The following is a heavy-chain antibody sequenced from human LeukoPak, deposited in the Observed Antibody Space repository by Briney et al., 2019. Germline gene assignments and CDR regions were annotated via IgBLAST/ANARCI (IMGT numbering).Heavy chain of an antibody. J-gene: IGHJ4*02. CDR1: GFTFSSYS. CDR3: AKGTTDDFWSPFDY. D-gene: IGHD3-3*01. CDR2: ISGSGGST. Sequence: PGGSLRLSCAASGFTFSSYSMNWVRQAPGKGLEWVSAISGSGGSTYYADSVKGRFTISRDNSKNTLYLQMNSLRAEDTAVYYCAKGTTDDFWSPFDYWGQGTLVTVSS. V-gene: IGHV3-23*01.